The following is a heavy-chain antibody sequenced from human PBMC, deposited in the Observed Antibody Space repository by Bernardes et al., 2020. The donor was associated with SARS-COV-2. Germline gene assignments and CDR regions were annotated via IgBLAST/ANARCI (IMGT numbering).Heavy chain of an antibody. J-gene: IGHJ4*02. Sequence: GGSLRLSCAASGFTFSTYWMSWVRQAPGKGLEWVANIKEDASDKYYVDSVKGRFTISRDNAKSSLYLQMNSLRAEDTAVYCCARDGDGYFDYWSQGTLVTVSS. D-gene: IGHD2-21*01. CDR3: ARDGDGYFDY. CDR1: GFTFSTYW. CDR2: IKEDASDK. V-gene: IGHV3-7*01.